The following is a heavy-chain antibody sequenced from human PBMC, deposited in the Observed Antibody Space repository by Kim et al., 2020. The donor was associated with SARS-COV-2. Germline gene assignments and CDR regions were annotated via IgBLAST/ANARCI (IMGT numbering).Heavy chain of an antibody. D-gene: IGHD4-4*01. CDR2: IKSEGTGI. V-gene: IGHV3-74*01. Sequence: GGSLRLSSAASGFTVTNYWMHWVRQAPGKGLVWVARIKSEGTGISYADSVKGRFTISRDNANNTLYLQMNNLRAEDTAVYYCASDTVLYGLDVWGQGTTVTV. CDR1: GFTVTNYW. J-gene: IGHJ6*02. CDR3: ASDTVLYGLDV.